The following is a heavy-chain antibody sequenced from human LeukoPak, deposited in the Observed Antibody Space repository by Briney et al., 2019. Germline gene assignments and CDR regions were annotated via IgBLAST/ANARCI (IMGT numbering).Heavy chain of an antibody. J-gene: IGHJ6*03. CDR2: ISSSSSYI. V-gene: IGHV3-21*01. Sequence: GGSLRLSCAASGFTFSSYSMNWVRQAPGKGLEWVSSISSSSSYIYYADSVKGRFTISRDNAKNLLYLQMNSLRAEDTAVYYCARAQWFGELLSTYMDVWGKGTTVTVSS. CDR3: ARAQWFGELLSTYMDV. D-gene: IGHD3-10*01. CDR1: GFTFSSYS.